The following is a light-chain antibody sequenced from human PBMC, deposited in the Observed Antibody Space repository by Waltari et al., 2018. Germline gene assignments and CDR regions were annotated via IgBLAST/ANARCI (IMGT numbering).Light chain of an antibody. CDR3: QQDYNYPFT. V-gene: IGKV1-NL1*01. J-gene: IGKJ3*01. CDR1: QGIGNN. CDR2: RSS. Sequence: DIQMTQSPSSLSASVGATVTITCQASQGIGNNFNWYQQKPGKAPKLLFYRSSSLQSGIPSRFSGSGSGTDFTLTITSLQPEDFATYYCQQDYNYPFTFGPGTKLDI.